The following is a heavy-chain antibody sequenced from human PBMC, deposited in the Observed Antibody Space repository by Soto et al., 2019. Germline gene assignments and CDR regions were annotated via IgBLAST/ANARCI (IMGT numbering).Heavy chain of an antibody. Sequence: PGGSLRLSCAASGFTFSSYEMNWVRQAPGKGLEWVSYISSSGSTIYYADSVKGRFTISRDNAKNSLYLQMNSLRAEDTAVYYCARELRYFDWLEYYGMDVWGQGTTVTVSS. CDR3: ARELRYFDWLEYYGMDV. CDR2: ISSSGSTI. J-gene: IGHJ6*02. V-gene: IGHV3-48*03. CDR1: GFTFSSYE. D-gene: IGHD3-9*01.